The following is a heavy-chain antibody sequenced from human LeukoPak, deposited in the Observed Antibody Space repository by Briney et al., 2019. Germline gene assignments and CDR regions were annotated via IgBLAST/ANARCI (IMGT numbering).Heavy chain of an antibody. J-gene: IGHJ3*02. CDR3: ARPPVDFWSGYYGDAFDI. CDR1: GGSFSGYY. CDR2: INHSGST. Sequence: PSETLSLTCAVYGGSFSGYYGSWIRQPPGKGLEWIGEINHSGSTNYNPSLKSRVTISVDTSKNQFSLKLSSVTAADTAVYYCARPPVDFWSGYYGDAFDIWGQGTMVTVSS. V-gene: IGHV4-34*01. D-gene: IGHD3-3*01.